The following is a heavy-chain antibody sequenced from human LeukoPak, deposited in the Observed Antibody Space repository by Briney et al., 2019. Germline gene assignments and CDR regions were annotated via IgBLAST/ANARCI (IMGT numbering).Heavy chain of an antibody. CDR2: IKWNGANI. J-gene: IGHJ4*02. D-gene: IGHD2-15*01. CDR3: ARGYCSGNTCYFSDY. V-gene: IGHV3-20*04. CDR1: GFTFGDYG. Sequence: GGSLRLSCAASGFTFGDYGMSWVRQGPGKGLEWVSGIKWNGANISYADSVRGRFTIFRDDAKNSLYLQMNSLRAEDTAFYYCARGYCSGNTCYFSDYWGQGTLVTVSS.